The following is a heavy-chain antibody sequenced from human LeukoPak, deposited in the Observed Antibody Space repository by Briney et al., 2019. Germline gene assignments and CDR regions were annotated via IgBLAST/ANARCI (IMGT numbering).Heavy chain of an antibody. CDR3: SGRISIFRGVKSES. J-gene: IGHJ5*02. D-gene: IGHD3-10*01. V-gene: IGHV3-15*01. CDR2: IKSQTDGGAA. Sequence: PGGSLRLSCAVSRFTFTNAWMTWVRQAPGKGLEWVGRIKSQTDGGAADYAAPVKGRFTISRDDSENTSYLQMDSLKTEDTAVYFCSGRISIFRGVKSESWGQGTLVTVSS. CDR1: RFTFTNAW.